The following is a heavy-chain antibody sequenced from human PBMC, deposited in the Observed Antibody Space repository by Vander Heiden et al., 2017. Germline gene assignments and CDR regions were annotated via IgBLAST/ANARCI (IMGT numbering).Heavy chain of an antibody. CDR2: ISATGVTI. V-gene: IGHV3-48*02. D-gene: IGHD2-15*01. Sequence: EVQLVQSGRGLVQPGGSRILSCGPCAFPFSSYTMTWVRQTPGKGLEWISYISATGVTIYYSQSVEGRFTISRDNVKNSLYLQMNNLRDDDTGVYYCARDPKLYGAFGPYFDYWGQGVLVTVAS. J-gene: IGHJ4*02. CDR3: ARDPKLYGAFGPYFDY. CDR1: AFPFSSYT.